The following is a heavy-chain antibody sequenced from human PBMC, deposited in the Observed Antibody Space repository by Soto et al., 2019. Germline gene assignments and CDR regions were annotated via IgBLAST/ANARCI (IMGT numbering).Heavy chain of an antibody. CDR3: TRGPRPSSAGTGAY. V-gene: IGHV3-74*01. D-gene: IGHD6-13*01. Sequence: EVQLVESGGGLVQPGGSLRLSCAASGFAFDSYWMHWVRQVPGESPVWVSRIDYDGTTTTYADSVKGRFTISRDNAKNTLYLHMNSLRAEDTAVYYCTRGPRPSSAGTGAYWGQGTLVTVSS. J-gene: IGHJ4*02. CDR1: GFAFDSYW. CDR2: IDYDGTTT.